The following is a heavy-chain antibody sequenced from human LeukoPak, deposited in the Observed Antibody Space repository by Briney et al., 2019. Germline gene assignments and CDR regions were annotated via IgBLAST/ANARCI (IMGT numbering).Heavy chain of an antibody. CDR2: IKTKTEGETI. Sequence: GGSLRLSCAASGFSFSNSYMTWVRQAPGKGLEWVGRIKTKTEGETIHYAAPVKGRFTIPRDDSKDTLYLQMNSLKTEDTAVYYCTTGLRWSQPIDYWGQGSLVTVSS. CDR3: TTGLRWSQPIDY. D-gene: IGHD4-23*01. CDR1: GFSFSNSY. V-gene: IGHV3-15*01. J-gene: IGHJ4*02.